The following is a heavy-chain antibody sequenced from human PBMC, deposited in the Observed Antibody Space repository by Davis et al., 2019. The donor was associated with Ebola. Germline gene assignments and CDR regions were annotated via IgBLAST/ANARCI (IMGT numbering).Heavy chain of an antibody. CDR3: AKDLFWWSAADV. CDR2: IGSDTAT. CDR1: GFSFTTYA. V-gene: IGHV3-23*01. Sequence: GESLKISCAASGFSFTTYAMSWVRQSPGGGLEWVSGIGSDTATHYADSVRGRFTISRDDSKNTLFLQMDSLRAEDTAVYYCAKDLFWWSAADVWGQGTTVTVSS. D-gene: IGHD2-8*02. J-gene: IGHJ6*02.